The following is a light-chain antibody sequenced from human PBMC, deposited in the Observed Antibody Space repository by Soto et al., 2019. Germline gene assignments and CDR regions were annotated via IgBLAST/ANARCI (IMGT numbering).Light chain of an antibody. J-gene: IGLJ1*01. CDR3: SSYTRSSPLV. Sequence: QSVLTQPASVSGSPGQSITISCTGTSSDVGDYNYVSWYQQHPGKAPKVMIYDVSNRPSGVSNRFSGSKSGNTASLTISGLQAEDEADYYCSSYTRSSPLVFGTGTKVTVL. CDR2: DVS. V-gene: IGLV2-14*01. CDR1: SSDVGDYNY.